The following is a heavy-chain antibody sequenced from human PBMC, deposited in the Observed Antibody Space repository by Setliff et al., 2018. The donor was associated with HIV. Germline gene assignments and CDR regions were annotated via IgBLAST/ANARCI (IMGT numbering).Heavy chain of an antibody. V-gene: IGHV4-34*01. CDR1: GGSFNNYS. CDR3: ARDQRLQVVQPPYWYFDL. Sequence: SETLSLTCGVFGGSFNNYSWNWFRQPPGRGLEWIGEISHSGSTSYNSSLKSRVTMSVDTAKNQFSLEMRSLTAADTAVYYCARDQRLQVVQPPYWYFDLWGRGTLVTV. J-gene: IGHJ2*01. CDR2: ISHSGST. D-gene: IGHD2-2*01.